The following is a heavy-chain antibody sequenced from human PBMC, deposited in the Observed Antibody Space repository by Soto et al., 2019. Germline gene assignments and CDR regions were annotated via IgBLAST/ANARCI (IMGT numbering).Heavy chain of an antibody. D-gene: IGHD3-22*01. CDR1: GYSFGTSG. Sequence: QVKLVQSGTEVKKPGASMKVSCKASGYSFGTSGISWVRQAPGQGLEWMGWISAYNGNTNYEQKLQDRVTRTTDTSKNTAYLELRSLRSDDTAVYYCERAGKYYDSSGYANWGQGTLVTVSS. CDR2: ISAYNGNT. V-gene: IGHV1-18*01. J-gene: IGHJ4*02. CDR3: ERAGKYYDSSGYAN.